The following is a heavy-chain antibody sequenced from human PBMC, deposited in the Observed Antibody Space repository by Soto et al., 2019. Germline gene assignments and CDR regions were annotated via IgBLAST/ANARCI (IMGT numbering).Heavy chain of an antibody. D-gene: IGHD3-9*01. J-gene: IGHJ3*01. Sequence: ASVKVSCKTSGYTFTSYAMYWVRQAPGQRLEWMGWINSGNDNTKYSQKFQGRVTITTDTSASTAYMELSSLRSEDTAVYYCARDRGGPQGYYDIFTDAFDVSGQGTKVTVSS. V-gene: IGHV1-3*01. CDR3: ARDRGGPQGYYDIFTDAFDV. CDR2: INSGNDNT. CDR1: GYTFTSYA.